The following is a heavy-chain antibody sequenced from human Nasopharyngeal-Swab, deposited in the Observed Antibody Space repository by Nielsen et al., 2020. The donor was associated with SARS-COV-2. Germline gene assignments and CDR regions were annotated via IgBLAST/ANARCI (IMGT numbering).Heavy chain of an antibody. CDR2: VHSDGNT. D-gene: IGHD6-13*01. J-gene: IGHJ2*01. CDR1: GFTVSSSY. V-gene: IGHV3-53*01. Sequence: GGSLRLSCAASGFTVSSSYMSWVRQAPGKGLEWVSTVHSDGNTYYADSVRGRFSSSRDNSKNTLSLQMSSLRAEDTAVYYCASRGAATDPSTRDLPYSRRTFDLWGRGTLVTVSS. CDR3: ASRGAATDPSTRDLPYSRRTFDL.